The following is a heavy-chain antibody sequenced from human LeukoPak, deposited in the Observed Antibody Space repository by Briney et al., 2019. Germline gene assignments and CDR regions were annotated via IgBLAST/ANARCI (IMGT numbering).Heavy chain of an antibody. CDR2: IYYSGST. J-gene: IGHJ6*03. CDR3: ARGKDSSGYYPYYYYMDV. V-gene: IGHV4-59*12. Sequence: SETLSLTCTVSGDSISSYYWSFIRQPPGKGLEWIGYIYYSGSTNYNPSLKSRVTISVDTSKNQFSLKLSSVTAADTAVYYCARGKDSSGYYPYYYYMDVWGKGTTVTVSS. D-gene: IGHD3-22*01. CDR1: GDSISSYY.